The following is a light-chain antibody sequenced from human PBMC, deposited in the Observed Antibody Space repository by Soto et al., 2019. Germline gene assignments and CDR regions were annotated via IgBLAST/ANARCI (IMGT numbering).Light chain of an antibody. V-gene: IGKV3-20*01. CDR3: QHYVHSPVT. Sequence: EIVLTQSPGTLPVFPGERASLSGRASQTVNSNYLALYQQRPGQGPRLLIHRASNRATGVRARFRGSGSGTDFTLTISRVEAEYFAVFYCQHYVHSPVTFGQGTKLEIK. CDR2: RAS. CDR1: QTVNSNY. J-gene: IGKJ2*01.